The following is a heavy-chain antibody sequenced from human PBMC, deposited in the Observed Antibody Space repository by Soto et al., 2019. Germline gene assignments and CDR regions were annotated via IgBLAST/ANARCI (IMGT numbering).Heavy chain of an antibody. CDR1: GFIFEDYG. Sequence: PGGSLRLSCVGSGFIFEDYGMNWVRQSPGKGLEWVSVINWSGESTDYADSVRGRFTISRDNAKNSLYLQMNSLRAEDTAVYYCASQIFWSGSTAHGMDVWGQGTAVTVSS. CDR2: INWSGEST. CDR3: ASQIFWSGSTAHGMDV. J-gene: IGHJ6*02. V-gene: IGHV3-20*04. D-gene: IGHD3-3*01.